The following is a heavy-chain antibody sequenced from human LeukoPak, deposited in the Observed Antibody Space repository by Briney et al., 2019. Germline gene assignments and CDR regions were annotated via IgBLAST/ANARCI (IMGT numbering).Heavy chain of an antibody. CDR2: ISSSSSYI. Sequence: GGSLRLSCAASGFTFINYAMSWVRQAPGKGLEWVSSISSSSSYIYYADSVKGRFTISRDNAKNSLYLQMNSLRAEDTAVYYCARDLSVAADYYYDSSGYYQNAFDIWGQGTMVTVSS. D-gene: IGHD3-22*01. CDR3: ARDLSVAADYYYDSSGYYQNAFDI. CDR1: GFTFINYA. J-gene: IGHJ3*02. V-gene: IGHV3-21*01.